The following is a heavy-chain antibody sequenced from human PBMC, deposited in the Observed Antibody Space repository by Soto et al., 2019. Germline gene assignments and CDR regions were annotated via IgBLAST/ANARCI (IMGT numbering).Heavy chain of an antibody. CDR2: IYYSGRT. CDR1: GGSISSGDYY. J-gene: IGHJ4*02. CDR3: ARYPPGIVGATLAYFDY. D-gene: IGHD1-26*01. Sequence: QVQLQESGPGLVKPSQTRSLTCTFSGGSISSGDYYWSWIRQPPGKGLEWFGYIYYSGRTYYNPSLKLRVTISVDTSNNQFSLKLSSVTAADTAVYYCARYPPGIVGATLAYFDYWVQGTLVTVSS. V-gene: IGHV4-30-4*01.